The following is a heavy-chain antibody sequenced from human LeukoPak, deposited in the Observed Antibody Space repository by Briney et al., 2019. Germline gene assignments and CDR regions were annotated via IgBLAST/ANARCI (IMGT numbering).Heavy chain of an antibody. V-gene: IGHV3-33*01. D-gene: IGHD5-12*01. CDR3: ARAWGYRGYDWGYFDY. CDR1: GFTFSTYG. CDR2: IWYDGSDK. Sequence: PGTSLRLSCAASGFTFSTYGMHWVRQAPGKGLEWVALIWYDGSDKYYADSAKGRFTISRDNSKNTVYLQMNSLRVEDTAVYYCARAWGYRGYDWGYFDYWGQGTLVTVSS. J-gene: IGHJ4*02.